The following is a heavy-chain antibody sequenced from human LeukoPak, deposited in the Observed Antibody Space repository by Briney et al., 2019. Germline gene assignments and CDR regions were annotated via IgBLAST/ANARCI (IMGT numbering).Heavy chain of an antibody. CDR1: GFTFDDYA. J-gene: IGHJ1*01. D-gene: IGHD6-19*01. Sequence: AGGSLRLSCAASGFTFDDYAMHWVRPAPGQGLEWVSLISGDGGSTYYADSVKVRFTISRDNSKNSLYLQMNSLRTEDTAWYYCAKDPRAVGYFQHWGQGTLVTVSS. CDR3: AKDPRAVGYFQH. V-gene: IGHV3-43*02. CDR2: ISGDGGST.